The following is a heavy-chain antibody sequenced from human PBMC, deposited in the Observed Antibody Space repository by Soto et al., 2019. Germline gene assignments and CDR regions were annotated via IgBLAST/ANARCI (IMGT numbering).Heavy chain of an antibody. D-gene: IGHD3-10*01. Sequence: QVQLVQSGAEVKKPGSSVKVSCKASGGTFSSYAISWVRQAPGQGLEWMGGIIPIFGTANYAQKFQGRVRITADESTSTAYMELSSLRSGDTAVFYCAGVTDYYGSGSAGGFAPWGQGTLVTVSS. J-gene: IGHJ5*02. CDR3: AGVTDYYGSGSAGGFAP. V-gene: IGHV1-69*01. CDR1: GGTFSSYA. CDR2: IIPIFGTA.